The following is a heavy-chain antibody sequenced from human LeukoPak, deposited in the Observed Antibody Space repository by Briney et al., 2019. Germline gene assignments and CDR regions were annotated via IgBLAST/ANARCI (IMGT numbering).Heavy chain of an antibody. CDR2: IIPIFHTP. Sequence: GASVKVSCKTSGGTFSSHGISWVRQAPGQGLEWMGGIIPIFHTPNYAQNFQDRLTITTDESTSTAYMELSSLRSEDTAVYYCARVDFWSGFDYWGQGTLVTVSS. CDR3: ARVDFWSGFDY. D-gene: IGHD3-3*01. V-gene: IGHV1-69*05. CDR1: GGTFSSHG. J-gene: IGHJ4*02.